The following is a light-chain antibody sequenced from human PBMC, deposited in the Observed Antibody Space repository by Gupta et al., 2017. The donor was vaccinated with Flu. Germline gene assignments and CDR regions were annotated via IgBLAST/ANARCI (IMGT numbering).Light chain of an antibody. CDR1: TSNIEAGYD. Sequence: QFVLTQPPSVSGAPGQRVTISCTGSTSNIEAGYDVHWYQQVPGRAPKRLIFGNNNRPSGVADRFSGSKSGTSASLAIAWLQAEDEADYYCQSYDNSLSGSKVFGGGTKLTVL. CDR3: QSYDNSLSGSKV. CDR2: GNN. V-gene: IGLV1-40*01. J-gene: IGLJ3*02.